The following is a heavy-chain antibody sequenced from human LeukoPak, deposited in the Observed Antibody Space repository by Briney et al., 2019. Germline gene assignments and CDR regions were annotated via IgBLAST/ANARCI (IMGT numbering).Heavy chain of an antibody. CDR2: IYYSGST. Sequence: SETLSLTCTVSGGSISSSSYYWGWVRQPPGKGLEWIGSIYYSGSTYYNPSLKSRVTISVDTSKNQFSLKLSSVTAADTAVYYCARRRGYSSSWYGDWGQGTLVTVSS. CDR3: ARRRGYSSSWYGD. V-gene: IGHV4-39*01. D-gene: IGHD6-13*01. CDR1: GGSISSSSYY. J-gene: IGHJ4*02.